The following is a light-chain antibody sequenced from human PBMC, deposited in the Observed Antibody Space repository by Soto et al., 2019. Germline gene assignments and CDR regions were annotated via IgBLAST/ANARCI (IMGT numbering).Light chain of an antibody. J-gene: IGKJ5*01. CDR3: QQCNSYPLT. Sequence: QLIKTHSTLSASVGDRGTITCRASQGIASNLAWYRQKPGRAPKLLIYDAASLESGVPSRFRGSGFGTDFTLTINSLQPEDFATDYCQQCNSYPLTFGQGTRLEIK. V-gene: IGKV1-13*02. CDR1: QGIASN. CDR2: DAA.